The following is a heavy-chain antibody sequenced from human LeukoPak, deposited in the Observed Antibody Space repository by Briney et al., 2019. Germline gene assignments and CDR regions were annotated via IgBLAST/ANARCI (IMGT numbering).Heavy chain of an antibody. V-gene: IGHV4-59*01. CDR1: GGSFSSYY. CDR3: AATMVRSYYFDY. J-gene: IGHJ4*02. D-gene: IGHD3-10*01. Sequence: SETLSLTCTVSGGSFSSYYWSWIRQPPGKGLEWIGYIYYSGSTNYNPSLKSRVTISVDTSKNQFSLKLSSVTAADTAVYYCAATMVRSYYFDYWGQGTLVTVSS. CDR2: IYYSGST.